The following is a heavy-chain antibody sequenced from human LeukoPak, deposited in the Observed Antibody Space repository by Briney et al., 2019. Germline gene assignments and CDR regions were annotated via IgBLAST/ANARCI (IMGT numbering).Heavy chain of an antibody. CDR3: ARQCCGSYYPMDV. D-gene: IGHD1-26*01. CDR2: IWPADSDT. J-gene: IGHJ4*02. CDR1: GYSFTSYW. V-gene: IGHV5-51*01. Sequence: GESLKISCKGSGYSFTSYWIGWVRQMPGKGLEWMGIIWPADSDTRYSPSFQGQVTISADKSISTAYLQWSSLKASDTAIYYCARQCCGSYYPMDVWGQGTLVTVSS.